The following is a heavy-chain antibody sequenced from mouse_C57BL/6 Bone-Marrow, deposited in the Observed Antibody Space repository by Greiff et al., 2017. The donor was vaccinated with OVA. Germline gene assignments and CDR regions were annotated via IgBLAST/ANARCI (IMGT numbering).Heavy chain of an antibody. CDR3: ASSSGNY. J-gene: IGHJ3*01. Sequence: VQLQQSGPELVKPGASVKISCKASGYSFTGYYMNWVKQSPEKSLEWIGEINPSTGGTTYNQKFKAKATFTVDKSSSTAYMQLKSLTSEDSAVYYCASSSGNYWGQGTLVTVSA. CDR2: INPSTGGT. V-gene: IGHV1-42*01. CDR1: GYSFTGYY. D-gene: IGHD3-1*01.